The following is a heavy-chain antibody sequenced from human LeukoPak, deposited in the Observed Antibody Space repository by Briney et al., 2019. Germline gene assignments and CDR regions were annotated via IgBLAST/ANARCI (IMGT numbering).Heavy chain of an antibody. D-gene: IGHD1-26*01. CDR3: ARYRNIVGATFRFFDL. V-gene: IGHV4-59*01. J-gene: IGHJ2*01. CDR2: IFYSGST. CDR1: GGSISSYY. Sequence: SETLSLTCTVSGGSISSYYWSWIRQPPGRGLEWIGYIFYSGSTNYNPSLKSRVTISVDTSKNQFSLKLTSVTAADTAVYYCARYRNIVGATFRFFDLWGRGTLVTVSS.